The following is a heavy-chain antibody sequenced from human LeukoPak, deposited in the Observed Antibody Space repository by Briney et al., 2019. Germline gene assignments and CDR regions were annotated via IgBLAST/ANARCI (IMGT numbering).Heavy chain of an antibody. V-gene: IGHV1-8*01. CDR3: ARMIAAAGTGGDY. CDR1: GYTFTSYD. CDR2: MNPNSGNT. Sequence: ASVKVSCKASGYTFTSYDINWVRQAPGQGLEWMGWMNPNSGNTGYAQKFQGRVTMTRNTSISTAYMELSSLRSEDTAVYYCARMIAAAGTGGDYWGQGTLVTVSS. J-gene: IGHJ4*02. D-gene: IGHD6-13*01.